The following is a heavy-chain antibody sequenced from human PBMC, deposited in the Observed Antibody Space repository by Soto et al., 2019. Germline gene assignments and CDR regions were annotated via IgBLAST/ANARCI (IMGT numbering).Heavy chain of an antibody. CDR3: ATTPYDSSGK. D-gene: IGHD3-22*01. J-gene: IGHJ4*02. CDR1: GYTSTSYG. Sequence: GASVKVSCKASGYTSTSYGISWVRQAPGQGLEWMGWISAYNGNTNYAQKFQGRVTMTRDTSTSTVYMELRSLRSDDTAVYYCATTPYDSSGKWGQGTLVTVSS. V-gene: IGHV1-18*01. CDR2: ISAYNGNT.